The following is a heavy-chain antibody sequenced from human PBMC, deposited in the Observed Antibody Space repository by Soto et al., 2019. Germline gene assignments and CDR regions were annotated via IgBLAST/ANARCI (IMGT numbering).Heavy chain of an antibody. CDR2: ISYDGSNK. J-gene: IGHJ4*02. V-gene: IGHV3-30*18. CDR3: AKGPGSFV. D-gene: IGHD1-26*01. Sequence: QVQLVESGGGVVQPGRSLRLSCAASGFTFSSYGMHWVRQAPGKGLEWVAVISYDGSNKYYADSVKGRFTTSRDNSKNTLYLQMNSLRAEDTAVYYCAKGPGSFVWGQGTLVTVSS. CDR1: GFTFSSYG.